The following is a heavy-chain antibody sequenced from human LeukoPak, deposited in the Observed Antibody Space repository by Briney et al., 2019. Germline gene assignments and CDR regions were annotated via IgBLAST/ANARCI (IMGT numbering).Heavy chain of an antibody. V-gene: IGHV3-30-3*01. J-gene: IGHJ4*02. D-gene: IGHD4-23*01. CDR3: ARDRWEPHADY. Sequence: GGSLRLSCAASGFTFSSYAMHWVRQAPGKGLEWVAVISYDGSNKYYADSVKGRFTISRDNSKNTLYLQMNSLRAEDTAVYYCARDRWEPHADYWGQGTLVTVSS. CDR1: GFTFSSYA. CDR2: ISYDGSNK.